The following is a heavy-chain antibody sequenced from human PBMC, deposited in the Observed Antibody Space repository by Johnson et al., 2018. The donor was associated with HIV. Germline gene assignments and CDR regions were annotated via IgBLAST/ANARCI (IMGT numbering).Heavy chain of an antibody. CDR1: GFTFSDYY. V-gene: IGHV3-30*18. J-gene: IGHJ3*02. D-gene: IGHD2-21*02. Sequence: QVQLVESGGGLVKPGGSLRLSCAASGFTFSDYYMNWIRQAPGKGLEWVALISYDGTKKYSAGSVKGRFTISSDHSKNTLSLQMNSLRAEDTAVSYCAKVADPYCGGDCYSWLFAFDIWGQGTMVTVSS. CDR3: AKVADPYCGGDCYSWLFAFDI. CDR2: ISYDGTKK.